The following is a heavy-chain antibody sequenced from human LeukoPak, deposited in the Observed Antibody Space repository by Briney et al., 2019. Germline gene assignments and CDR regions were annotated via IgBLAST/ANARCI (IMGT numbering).Heavy chain of an antibody. CDR1: GGSISSYY. CDR3: ARGIVVVVAGARAFDI. D-gene: IGHD2-15*01. Sequence: SETLSLTCTVSGGSISSYYWSWIRQPPGKGLEWIGYIYYSGSTNCNPSLTSRVTISVDTSKNQFSLKLSSVTAADTAVYYCARGIVVVVAGARAFDIWGQGTMVTVSS. J-gene: IGHJ3*02. CDR2: IYYSGST. V-gene: IGHV4-59*01.